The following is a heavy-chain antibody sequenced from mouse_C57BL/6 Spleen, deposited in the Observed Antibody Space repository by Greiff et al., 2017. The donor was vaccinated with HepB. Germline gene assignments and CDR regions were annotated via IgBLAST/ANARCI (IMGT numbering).Heavy chain of an antibody. CDR1: GYTFTDYY. CDR2: INPNNGGT. J-gene: IGHJ2*01. V-gene: IGHV1-26*01. Sequence: EVQLQQSGPELVKPGASVKISCKASGYTFTDYYMNWVKQSHGKSLEWIGDINPNNGGTSYNQKFKGKATLTVDKSSSTAYMELRSLTSEDSAVYYCARLGYGSSYPYLGYWGQGTTLTVSS. D-gene: IGHD1-1*01. CDR3: ARLGYGSSYPYLGY.